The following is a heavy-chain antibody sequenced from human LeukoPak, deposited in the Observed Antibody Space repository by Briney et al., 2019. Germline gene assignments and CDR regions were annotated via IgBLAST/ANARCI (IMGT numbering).Heavy chain of an antibody. J-gene: IGHJ1*01. CDR3: AYSSNYQQQ. CDR2: INHGGRT. CDR1: GGSFSDYY. Sequence: SETLSLTCAVYGGSFSDYYCSWIRQPPGKGLEWIGEINHGGRTNYNPYLKSRVTISVDTSKNQFSLKLSSVTAADTAMYYCAYSSNYQQQWGQGTLVTVSS. V-gene: IGHV4-34*01. D-gene: IGHD2-2*01.